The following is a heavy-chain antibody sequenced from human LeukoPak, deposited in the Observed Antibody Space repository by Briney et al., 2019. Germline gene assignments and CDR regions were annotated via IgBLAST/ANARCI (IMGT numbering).Heavy chain of an antibody. CDR2: ISAYNGNT. J-gene: IGHJ4*02. Sequence: ASVKVSCKASGYTFTSYGISWVRQAPGQGLEWMGWISAYNGNTNYAQKLQGRVTMTTDTSTSTAYMELRSLRSDDTAVYYCARDRGIAVAGTPNYWGQGTLVTVSS. V-gene: IGHV1-18*01. CDR3: ARDRGIAVAGTPNY. D-gene: IGHD6-19*01. CDR1: GYTFTSYG.